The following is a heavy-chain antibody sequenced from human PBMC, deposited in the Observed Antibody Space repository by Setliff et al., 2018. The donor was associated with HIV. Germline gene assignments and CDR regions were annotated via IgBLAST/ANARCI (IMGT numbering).Heavy chain of an antibody. CDR3: ARTIDFSEAFDI. D-gene: IGHD3-9*01. V-gene: IGHV3-7*01. CDR1: GGSVSGHY. CDR2: IKQDGSEK. J-gene: IGHJ3*02. Sequence: ETLSLTCAVYGGSVSGHYWGWFRQPPGKGLEWVANIKQDGSEKYYVDSVKGRFTISRDNAKNSLYLQMNSLRAEDTAVYYCARTIDFSEAFDIWGQGTMVTVS.